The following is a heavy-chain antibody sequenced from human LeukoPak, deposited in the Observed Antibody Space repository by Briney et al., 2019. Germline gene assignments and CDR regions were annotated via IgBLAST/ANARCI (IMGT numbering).Heavy chain of an antibody. CDR3: TTNLQNRGVYSHFDY. CDR2: INEDGTLK. Sequence: PGGSLRLSCVDSGFTFTNAWMSWVRQAPGKGLEWVANINEDGTLKFYVESVRGRFVISRDNVESSLSLEMSSLRTEDTAIYYCTTNLQNRGVYSHFDYWGQGTLITVSS. V-gene: IGHV3-7*03. CDR1: GFTFTNAW. D-gene: IGHD2-15*01. J-gene: IGHJ4*02.